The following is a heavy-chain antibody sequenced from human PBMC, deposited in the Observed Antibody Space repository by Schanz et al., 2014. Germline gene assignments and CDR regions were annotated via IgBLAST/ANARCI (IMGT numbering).Heavy chain of an antibody. V-gene: IGHV3-53*01. J-gene: IGHJ3*01. CDR2: MYINSGST. Sequence: EVQLVESGGGLIQPGGSLRLSCAVSGFTVNTNYMSWVRQAPGKGLEWIPSMYINSGSTQYADSVKGRFIISRDSSKNTPFLQMNSLRAEDTAVYFCARDGCRDGYNLAFDVWGQGTLVTVSS. CDR3: ARDGCRDGYNLAFDV. D-gene: IGHD5-12*01. CDR1: GFTVNTNY.